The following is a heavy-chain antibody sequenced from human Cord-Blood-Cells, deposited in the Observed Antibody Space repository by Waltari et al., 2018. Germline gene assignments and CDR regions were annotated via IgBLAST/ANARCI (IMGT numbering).Heavy chain of an antibody. D-gene: IGHD3-22*01. CDR3: ARGRDSSGYYFGY. CDR2: INHSGST. V-gene: IGHV4-34*01. Sequence: QVQLQQWGAGLLKPSETLSLTCAVYGGSFSGYYWSWIRQPPGKGLEWIGEINHSGSTNNNPSHKSRVTISVDTSKNQFSLKLSSVTAADTAVYYCARGRDSSGYYFGYWGQGTLVTVSS. CDR1: GGSFSGYY. J-gene: IGHJ4*02.